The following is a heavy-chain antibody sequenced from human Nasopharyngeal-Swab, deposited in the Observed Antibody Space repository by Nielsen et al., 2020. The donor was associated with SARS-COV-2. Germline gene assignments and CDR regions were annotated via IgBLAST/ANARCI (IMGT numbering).Heavy chain of an antibody. CDR2: ISWNSGSI. V-gene: IGHV3-9*01. J-gene: IGHJ4*02. Sequence: GGSLRLSCAASGFTFVEYAMHWVRQAPGKGLEWVSGISWNSGSIGYADSVKGRFTISRDNAKNSLYLQMNSLRAEDTALYYCAKLIDTAMVTDYWGQGTLVTVSS. D-gene: IGHD5-18*01. CDR3: AKLIDTAMVTDY. CDR1: GFTFVEYA.